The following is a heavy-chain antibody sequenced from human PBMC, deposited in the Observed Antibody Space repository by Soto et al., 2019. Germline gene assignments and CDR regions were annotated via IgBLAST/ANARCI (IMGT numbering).Heavy chain of an antibody. Sequence: QVQLVESGGGVVQPGRSLRLSCAASGFTFSSYGMHWVRQAPGKGLEWVAVISYDGSNKYYADSVKGRFTISRDNSKNTLYLQMNSLRADDTAVYYCATDRLYTLDYWGQGTLVTVSS. CDR2: ISYDGSNK. D-gene: IGHD2-2*02. V-gene: IGHV3-30*03. J-gene: IGHJ4*02. CDR1: GFTFSSYG. CDR3: ATDRLYTLDY.